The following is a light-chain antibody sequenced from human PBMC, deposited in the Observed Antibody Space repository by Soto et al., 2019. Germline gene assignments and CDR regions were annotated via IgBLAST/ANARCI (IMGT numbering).Light chain of an antibody. V-gene: IGKV3-20*01. CDR2: GAS. J-gene: IGKJ5*01. Sequence: EIVLTQSPATLSLSAGDRATLSCRASQSVSNYLVWHQQKPGQAPRLLIYGASSRATGIPDRFSGSGSGTDFTLTISRLEPEDFAVYYCQQNGSSPPITFGQGTRLEIK. CDR3: QQNGSSPPIT. CDR1: QSVSNY.